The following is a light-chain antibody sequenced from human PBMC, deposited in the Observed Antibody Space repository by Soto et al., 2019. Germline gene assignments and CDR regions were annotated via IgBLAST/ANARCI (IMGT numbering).Light chain of an antibody. CDR1: QTITSF. V-gene: IGKV1-39*01. CDR2: RAS. J-gene: IGKJ1*01. Sequence: IHMKKYPSSLSASVGESVTISCRANQTITSFLNWYQQKPGTAPRLLIFRASSVKSGVPPRFSGSGSGRDFTLTISSLRPEDTATYFCQQSYSAPPSTFGQRTKQDIK. CDR3: QQSYSAPPST.